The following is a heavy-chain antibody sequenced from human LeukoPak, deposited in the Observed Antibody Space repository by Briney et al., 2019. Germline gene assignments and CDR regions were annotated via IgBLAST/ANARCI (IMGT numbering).Heavy chain of an antibody. J-gene: IGHJ4*02. V-gene: IGHV3-73*01. CDR1: GFSFSGST. CDR2: IRSKPDNYAT. D-gene: IGHD6-13*01. CDR3: TRQWATAGAGPLDFDY. Sequence: PGGSLRLSCAASGFSFSGSTMHWVRQASGKGLEWVGRIRSKPDNYATAYAASVKGRLTISRDDSKNTAYLQMNSLKTEDTAVYYCTRQWATAGAGPLDFDYWGQGTLVTVYS.